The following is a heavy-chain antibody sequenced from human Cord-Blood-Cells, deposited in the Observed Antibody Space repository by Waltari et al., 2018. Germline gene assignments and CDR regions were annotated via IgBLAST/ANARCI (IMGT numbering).Heavy chain of an antibody. D-gene: IGHD3-22*01. CDR2: IYYSGNT. Sequence: QLQLQESGPGLVKPSETLSLTCTVSGGSISSSSYYWGWIRQPPGKGLWWIGIIYYSGNTYYTPSLKSRVTISVDTSKNQFSLKLSSVTAADTAVYYCARHNRWMVTMIVDAFDIWGQGTMVTVSS. CDR1: GGSISSSSYY. V-gene: IGHV4-39*01. CDR3: ARHNRWMVTMIVDAFDI. J-gene: IGHJ3*02.